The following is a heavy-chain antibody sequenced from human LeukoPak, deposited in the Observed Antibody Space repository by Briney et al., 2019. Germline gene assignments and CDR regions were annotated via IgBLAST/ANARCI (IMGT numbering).Heavy chain of an antibody. V-gene: IGHV3-74*01. Sequence: PGGSLRLSCAASGFTFSSYWMNWVRQAPGKGLVWVSRINSDGSSTNYADYVKGRFTISRDTAKNTLYLQMSSLRAEATAVYYCASDEIGNSGPNGYYYGMDVWGHGTTVTVSS. J-gene: IGHJ6*02. CDR3: ASDEIGNSGPNGYYYGMDV. CDR1: GFTFSSYW. CDR2: INSDGSST. D-gene: IGHD6-19*01.